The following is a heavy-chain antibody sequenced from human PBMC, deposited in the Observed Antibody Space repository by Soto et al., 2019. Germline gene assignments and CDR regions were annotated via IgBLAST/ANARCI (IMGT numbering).Heavy chain of an antibody. V-gene: IGHV3-64*07. CDR3: TRERGEYTSGWYDY. J-gene: IGHJ5*01. CDR2: MTSNGDSA. Sequence: EVQLVESGGGLVQPGGSLRLSCAASGFTFTSYAMHWVRQAPGKGLEYVSSMTSNGDSADYADSVKSRFTVSRDESKNTLYLQMDSLRTEDMAVYYCTRERGEYTSGWYDYWGHGTRVTVS. D-gene: IGHD6-19*01. CDR1: GFTFTSYA.